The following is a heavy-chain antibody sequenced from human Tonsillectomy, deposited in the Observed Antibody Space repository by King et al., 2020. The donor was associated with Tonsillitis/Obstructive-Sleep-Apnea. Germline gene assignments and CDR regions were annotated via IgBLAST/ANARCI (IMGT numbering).Heavy chain of an antibody. Sequence: VKLVESGGGLIQPGGSLRLSCAASGFTVSRNYMSWVRQAPGKGLEWVSFIYSDGSTYYADSVKGRFTISRDNSKNTLYLQMNSLRAEDTAVYYCARERPISYFDFWGQGTLVTVSS. CDR1: GFTVSRNY. J-gene: IGHJ4*02. CDR2: IYSDGST. V-gene: IGHV3-53*01. CDR3: ARERPISYFDF. D-gene: IGHD5-12*01.